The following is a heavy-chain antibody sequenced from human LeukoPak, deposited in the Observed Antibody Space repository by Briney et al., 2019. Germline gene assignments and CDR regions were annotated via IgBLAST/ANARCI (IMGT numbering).Heavy chain of an antibody. CDR1: GFTFSSYA. Sequence: TGGSLRLSCAASGFTFSSYAMSWVRQAPGKGLEWVSAISGSGGSTGYADSVKGRFTISRDNAKNSLYLQMNSLRAEDTALYHCARDDYYGSGSYTSRAPFDYWGQGTLVTVSS. J-gene: IGHJ4*02. CDR2: ISGSGGST. V-gene: IGHV3-20*01. D-gene: IGHD3-10*01. CDR3: ARDDYYGSGSYTSRAPFDY.